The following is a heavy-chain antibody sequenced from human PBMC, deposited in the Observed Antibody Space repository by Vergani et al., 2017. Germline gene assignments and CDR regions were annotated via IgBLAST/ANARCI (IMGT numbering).Heavy chain of an antibody. V-gene: IGHV4-61*01. CDR2: IYYSGRT. J-gene: IGHJ6*03. CDR1: GGSVSSGSYY. D-gene: IGHD5-12*01. CDR3: ARDRRVATHDYYYYYMDV. Sequence: QVQLQESGPGLVKPSETLSLTCTVSGGSVSSGSYYWSWIRQPPGKGLEWIGYIYYSGRTNYNPSLKSRVTISVDTSKNQFSLKLSSWTAEDTAVYYCARDRRVATHDYYYYYMDVWGKGTTVTVSS.